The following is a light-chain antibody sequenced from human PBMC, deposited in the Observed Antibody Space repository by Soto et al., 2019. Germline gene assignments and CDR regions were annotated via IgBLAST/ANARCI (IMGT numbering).Light chain of an antibody. CDR2: LGS. CDR1: QSLLYSDGNNY. V-gene: IGKV2-28*01. J-gene: IGKJ3*01. CDR3: MQVLQILFT. Sequence: DIVMAQSPLSLPVTPGEPASISCRSSQSLLYSDGNNYLEWYVQKPGQSPQLLVYLGSNRASGVPDRFSGSGAGTDFTPKISRVEAEDVGVSYCMQVLQILFTFGAGTKVDFK.